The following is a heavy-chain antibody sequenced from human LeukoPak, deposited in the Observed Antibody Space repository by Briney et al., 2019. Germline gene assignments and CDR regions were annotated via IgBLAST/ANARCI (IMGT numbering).Heavy chain of an antibody. CDR1: GGTFSSYA. D-gene: IGHD3-3*01. J-gene: IGHJ4*02. V-gene: IGHV1-69*05. CDR2: IIPIFGTA. CDR3: ARAAYYDFWSGYSTLFHYFDY. Sequence: ASVRVSCKASGGTFSSYAISWVRQAPGQGLEWVGGIIPIFGTADYAQKFQGRVTITTDESTSTASMELSSLRSEDTAVYYCARAAYYDFWSGYSTLFHYFDYWGQGTLVTVSS.